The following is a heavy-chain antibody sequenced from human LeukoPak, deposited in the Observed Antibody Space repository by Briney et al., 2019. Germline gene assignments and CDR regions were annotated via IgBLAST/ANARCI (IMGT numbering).Heavy chain of an antibody. D-gene: IGHD3-22*01. Sequence: PSETLSLTCAVYGGSFSGYYWSRIRQPPGKGLEWIGEINHSGSTNYNPSLKSRVTISVDTSKNQFSLKLSSVTAADTAVYYCARGGYYYDSSGYSYYYWGQGTLVTVSS. CDR1: GGSFSGYY. CDR2: INHSGST. J-gene: IGHJ4*02. V-gene: IGHV4-34*01. CDR3: ARGGYYYDSSGYSYYY.